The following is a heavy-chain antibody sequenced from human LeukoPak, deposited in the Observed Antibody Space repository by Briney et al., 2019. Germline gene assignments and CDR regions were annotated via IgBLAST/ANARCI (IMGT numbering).Heavy chain of an antibody. Sequence: SETLSLTCAVYGGSFSGYYWSWIRQPPGKGLEWLGEINHSGSTNYNPSLKSRVTISVDTSKNQFSLKLSSVTAADTAVYYCALRWGTTYYYDSSGYTIDYWGQGTLVTVSS. CDR1: GGSFSGYY. D-gene: IGHD3-22*01. V-gene: IGHV4-34*01. J-gene: IGHJ4*02. CDR2: INHSGST. CDR3: ALRWGTTYYYDSSGYTIDY.